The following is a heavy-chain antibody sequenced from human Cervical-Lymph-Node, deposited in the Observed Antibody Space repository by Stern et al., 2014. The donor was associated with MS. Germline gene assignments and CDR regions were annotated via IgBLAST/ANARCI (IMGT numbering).Heavy chain of an antibody. CDR3: TILSGPFDH. Sequence: EVQLEESGGGLVQPGGSLRLSCAASGFTFSNSWMHWVRQAPGKGLVCVSRINRDGSTTTYADSVKGRFTISRDNAKNTLYLQMSSLRAEDTAVFYCTILSGPFDHWGQGTLVTVSS. CDR1: GFTFSNSW. CDR2: INRDGSTT. J-gene: IGHJ4*02. V-gene: IGHV3-74*02. D-gene: IGHD3-10*01.